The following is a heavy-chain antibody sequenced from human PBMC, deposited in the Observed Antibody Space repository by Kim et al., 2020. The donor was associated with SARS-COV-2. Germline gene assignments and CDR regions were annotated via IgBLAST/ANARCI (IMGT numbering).Heavy chain of an antibody. D-gene: IGHD3-10*01. J-gene: IGHJ5*02. CDR3: ARSLRGGITMVRGVIRQIWFDP. CDR2: INHSGST. V-gene: IGHV4-34*01. CDR1: GGSFRGYY. Sequence: SETLSLTCAVYGGSFRGYYGSWIRQPPGKGLEWLGEINHSGSTNYNPPLKSRVTISVDTSKNQFSLKLSSVTAADTAVCYCARSLRGGITMVRGVIRQIWFDPWGQGTLVTVSS.